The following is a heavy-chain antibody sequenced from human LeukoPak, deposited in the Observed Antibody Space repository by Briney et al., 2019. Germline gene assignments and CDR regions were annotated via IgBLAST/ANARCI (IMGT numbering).Heavy chain of an antibody. CDR1: GGSISSSTYY. V-gene: IGHV4-39*01. CDR3: ARRIVGTMSDF. D-gene: IGHD1-1*01. J-gene: IGHJ4*02. Sequence: KPSETLSLTCTVSGGSISSSTYYWGWIRPPPGEGLEWIGSINHGGSSYYNPSLMSRVTISGDTSKNQFSLRLSSVTAADTAVYHCARRIVGTMSDFWGQGILVTVSS. CDR2: INHGGSS.